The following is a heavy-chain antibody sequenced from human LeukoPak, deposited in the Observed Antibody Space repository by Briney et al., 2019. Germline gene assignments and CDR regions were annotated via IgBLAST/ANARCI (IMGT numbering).Heavy chain of an antibody. V-gene: IGHV3-74*01. CDR2: INSDGSWT. Sequence: GGSLRLSCAPSGNYWMHWVRQAPGKGRVWVSHINSDGSWTSYADSVKGRFTISKDNAKNTVYLQMNSLRAEDTAVYYCVSFYETYWGRGTLVTVSS. D-gene: IGHD2/OR15-2a*01. CDR3: VSFYETY. J-gene: IGHJ4*02. CDR1: GNYW.